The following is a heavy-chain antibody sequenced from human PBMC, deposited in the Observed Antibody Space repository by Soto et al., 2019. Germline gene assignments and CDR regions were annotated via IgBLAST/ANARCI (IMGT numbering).Heavy chain of an antibody. Sequence: GESLKISCAASGFTFSSYAMSWVRQAPGKGLEWVSAISGSGGSTYYADSVKGRFTISRDNSKNTLYLQMNSLRAEDTAVYYCAKDTITVPDYWGQGTLVTVSS. CDR1: GFTFSSYA. CDR3: AKDTITVPDY. D-gene: IGHD1-1*01. V-gene: IGHV3-23*01. CDR2: ISGSGGST. J-gene: IGHJ4*02.